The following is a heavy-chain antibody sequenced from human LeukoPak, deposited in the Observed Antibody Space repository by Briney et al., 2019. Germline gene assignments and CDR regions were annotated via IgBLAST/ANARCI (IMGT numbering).Heavy chain of an antibody. D-gene: IGHD2-21*01. CDR2: ISGSGGST. J-gene: IGHJ4*02. CDR1: GFAFSSYA. Sequence: PGGSLRLSCAASGFAFSSYAMSWVRQAPGKGLEWVSAISGSGGSTYYADSVKGRLTISRDNSKNTLYLQMNSLRAEDTAVYYCARLSDGCDHSTCSFDYWAQGALVTVSS. CDR3: ARLSDGCDHSTCSFDY. V-gene: IGHV3-23*01.